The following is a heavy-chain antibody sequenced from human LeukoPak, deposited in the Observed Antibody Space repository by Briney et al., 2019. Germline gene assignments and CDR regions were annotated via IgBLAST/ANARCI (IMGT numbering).Heavy chain of an antibody. Sequence: GGSLRLSCAASGFTFSSYEMNWVRQAPGKGLEWVSYISSSGSTIYYADSAKGRFTISRDNAKNSLYLQMNSPRAEDTAVYYCAELGITMIGGVWGKGTTVTISS. J-gene: IGHJ6*04. CDR1: GFTFSSYE. V-gene: IGHV3-48*03. D-gene: IGHD3-10*02. CDR3: AELGITMIGGV. CDR2: ISSSGSTI.